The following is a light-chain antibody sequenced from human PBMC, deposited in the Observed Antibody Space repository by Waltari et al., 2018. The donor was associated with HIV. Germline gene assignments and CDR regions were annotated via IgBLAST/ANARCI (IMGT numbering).Light chain of an antibody. CDR2: EVS. V-gene: IGLV2-23*02. CDR1: SSDVGSYNL. Sequence: QSALTQPASVSGSPGQSITISCTGTSSDVGSYNLVSWYQQHPGKVPKLMVYEVSKRPSGVSNRFSGSKSGNTASLTISGLQAEDEADYYCCSYADSPPYVFGTGTKVTVL. J-gene: IGLJ1*01. CDR3: CSYADSPPYV.